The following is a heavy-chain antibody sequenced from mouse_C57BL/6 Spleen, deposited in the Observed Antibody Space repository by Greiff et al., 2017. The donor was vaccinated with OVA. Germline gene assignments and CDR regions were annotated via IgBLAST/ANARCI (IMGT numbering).Heavy chain of an antibody. CDR1: GFTFSDYG. J-gene: IGHJ2*01. CDR3: ARGGTGYYFDY. D-gene: IGHD3-3*01. Sequence: EVKVEESGGGLVKPGGSLKLSCAASGFTFSDYGMHWVRQAPEKGLEWVAYISSGSSTIYYADTVKGRFTISRDNAKNTLFLQMTSLRSEDTAMYYCARGGTGYYFDYWGQGTTLTVSS. CDR2: ISSGSSTI. V-gene: IGHV5-17*01.